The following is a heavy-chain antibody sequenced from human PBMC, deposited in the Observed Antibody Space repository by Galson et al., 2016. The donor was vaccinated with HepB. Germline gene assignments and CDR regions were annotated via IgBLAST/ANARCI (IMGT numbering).Heavy chain of an antibody. CDR2: ISGSGITT. Sequence: AASGFTLSNYAMSWVRQAPGKGLEWVSDISGSGITTYYADSVKGRFTISRDNSKKTVYLQMSSLRAEETAVYYCARLFGGYIDYWGQGTLVTVSS. V-gene: IGHV3-23*01. J-gene: IGHJ4*02. CDR1: GFTLSNYA. D-gene: IGHD2-15*01. CDR3: ARLFGGYIDY.